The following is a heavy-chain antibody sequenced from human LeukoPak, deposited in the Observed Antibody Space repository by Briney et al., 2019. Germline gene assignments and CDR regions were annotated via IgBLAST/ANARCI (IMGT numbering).Heavy chain of an antibody. CDR1: GGTFSSYA. V-gene: IGHV1-69*13. CDR2: IIPIFGTA. Sequence: SVKVSCKASGGTFSSYAISWVRQAPGQGLGWMGGIIPIFGTANYAQKFQGRVTITADESTSTAYMELSSLRSEDTAVYYCARAPGYCSGGSCYSMDYWGQGTLVTVSS. CDR3: ARAPGYCSGGSCYSMDY. J-gene: IGHJ4*02. D-gene: IGHD2-15*01.